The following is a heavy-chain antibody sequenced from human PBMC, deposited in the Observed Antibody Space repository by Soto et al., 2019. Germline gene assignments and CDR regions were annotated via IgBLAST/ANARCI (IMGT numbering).Heavy chain of an antibody. CDR1: GGTFSSYA. CDR3: ARGRFYGSGSYYGSPYYYGMDV. Sequence: SVKVSCKASGGTFSSYAISWVRQAPGQGLEWMGGIIPIFGTANYAQKFQGRVTITADKSTSTAYMELSSLRSEDTAVYYCARGRFYGSGSYYGSPYYYGMDVWGQGTTVTVSS. CDR2: IIPIFGTA. D-gene: IGHD3-10*01. V-gene: IGHV1-69*06. J-gene: IGHJ6*02.